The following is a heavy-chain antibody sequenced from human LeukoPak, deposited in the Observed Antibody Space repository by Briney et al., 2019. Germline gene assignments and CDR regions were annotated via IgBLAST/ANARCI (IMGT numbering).Heavy chain of an antibody. J-gene: IGHJ4*02. CDR3: ARVPVVVPWYFDY. V-gene: IGHV1-2*02. CDR2: INPNSGGT. D-gene: IGHD2-2*01. CDR1: GYTFTGYY. Sequence: ASVKVSCKASGYTFTGYYMHWVRQAPGQGLEWMGWINPNSGGTNYAQKFQGRVTMTRDTSISTAYMELSRLRSDDTAVYYCARVPVVVPWYFDYWGQGTLVTVSS.